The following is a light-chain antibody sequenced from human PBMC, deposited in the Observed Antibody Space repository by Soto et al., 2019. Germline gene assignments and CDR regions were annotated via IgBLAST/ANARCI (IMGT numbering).Light chain of an antibody. J-gene: IGLJ1*01. CDR3: AAWDDSLSGYV. CDR2: SNN. CDR1: SFNIGSNY. Sequence: QSVLTQPPSASGTPGQRVTISCSGSSFNIGSNYVYWYQQLPGTAPKLLIYSNNQRPSGVPDRFSGSKSGTSASLAISGLRSEDEADYYCAAWDDSLSGYVFGTGTKVTV. V-gene: IGLV1-47*02.